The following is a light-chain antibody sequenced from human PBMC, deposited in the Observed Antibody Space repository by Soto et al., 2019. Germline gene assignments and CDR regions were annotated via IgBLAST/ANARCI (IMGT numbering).Light chain of an antibody. CDR3: QQYGSSGT. CDR2: GAS. V-gene: IGKV3-20*01. CDR1: QSVSNNY. Sequence: EIVLTQSPCTLSLSPGERATLSCRASQSVSNNYLAWHQQKPGQAPRLLIYGASNRATGIPDRFSGSGSGTDFTLTISRLEPEDFAVYYCQQYGSSGTFGQGTKVDIK. J-gene: IGKJ1*01.